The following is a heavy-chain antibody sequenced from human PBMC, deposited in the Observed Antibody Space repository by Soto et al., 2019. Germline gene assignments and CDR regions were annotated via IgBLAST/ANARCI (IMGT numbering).Heavy chain of an antibody. CDR1: GDPISSSNYL. V-gene: IGHV4-39*01. Sequence: PSETLSLTCTVSGDPISSSNYLLGWIRQPPGKGLEWIGTIFYSGSTYYNPSLKSRVTISVDTSKNQFSLRLISVTAADTALYYCARRYGWLYFDYWGQGSLVTVSS. CDR2: IFYSGST. D-gene: IGHD6-19*01. J-gene: IGHJ4*02. CDR3: ARRYGWLYFDY.